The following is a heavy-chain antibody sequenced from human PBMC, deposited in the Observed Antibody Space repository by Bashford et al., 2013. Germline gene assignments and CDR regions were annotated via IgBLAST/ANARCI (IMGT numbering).Heavy chain of an antibody. D-gene: IGHD2-2*01. CDR2: IIPIFGTA. CDR3: ARDRDIVVVPAAKLGDYYGMDV. J-gene: IGHJ6*02. CDR1: GGTFSSYA. V-gene: IGHV1-69*13. Sequence: VASVKVSCKASGGTFSSYAISWVRQAPGQGLEWMGGIIPIFGTANYAQKFQGRVTITADESTSTAYMELSSLRSEDTAVYYCARDRDIVVVPAAKLGDYYGMDVWGQGTTVTVSS.